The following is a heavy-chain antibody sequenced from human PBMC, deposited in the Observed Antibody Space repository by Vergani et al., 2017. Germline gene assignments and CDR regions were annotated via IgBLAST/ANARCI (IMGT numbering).Heavy chain of an antibody. CDR2: VYYSGTT. D-gene: IGHD3/OR15-3a*01. CDR3: ARGQTGYSRDWSTYFFYMDV. V-gene: IGHV4-30-2*01. CDR1: GDAISRDTYS. J-gene: IGHJ6*03. Sequence: QLQLQESGSGLVNPSQTLSLTCTLSGDAISRDTYSWNWVRQPPGKPLEWIGSVYYSGTTYYNPSLGGRVTMSIDKSKNHFSLTLTSVTAADSAFYFCARGQTGYSRDWSTYFFYMDVWGKGTTVTVSS.